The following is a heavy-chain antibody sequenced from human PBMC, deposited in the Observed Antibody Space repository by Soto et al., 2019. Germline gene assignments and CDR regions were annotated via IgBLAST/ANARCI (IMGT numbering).Heavy chain of an antibody. J-gene: IGHJ4*02. CDR2: IYYSGST. CDR3: VSGRWCSGGSCYDAALDY. CDR1: GGSISSSSYY. Sequence: PLETLPLTCTVAGGSISSSSYYWGWIRQPPGKGLEWIGSIYYSGSTYYNPSLKSRVTISVDTSKNQFSLKLSSVTAADTAVYYCVSGRWCSGGSCYDAALDYWGQGTLVTVSS. V-gene: IGHV4-39*01. D-gene: IGHD2-15*01.